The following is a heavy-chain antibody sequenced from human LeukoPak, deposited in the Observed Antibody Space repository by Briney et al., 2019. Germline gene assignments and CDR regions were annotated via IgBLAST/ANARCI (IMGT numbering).Heavy chain of an antibody. D-gene: IGHD6-19*01. Sequence: GGSLRLSCAASGFTFSSYAMHWVRQAPGKGLEWVAVISYDGSNKYYADSVKGRFTISRDNSKNTLYLQMNSLRAEDTAVYYCARDPGSSGWYDYWGQGTLVTVSS. V-gene: IGHV3-30*07. J-gene: IGHJ4*02. CDR2: ISYDGSNK. CDR3: ARDPGSSGWYDY. CDR1: GFTFSSYA.